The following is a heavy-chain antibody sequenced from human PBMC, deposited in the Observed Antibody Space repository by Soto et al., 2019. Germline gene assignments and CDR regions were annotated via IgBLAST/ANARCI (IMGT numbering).Heavy chain of an antibody. J-gene: IGHJ4*02. CDR2: INMDGSST. Sequence: EVQLVESGGCLVQPGGSLRLSCAASGFTFSGDWMHWVRQAAVKGLVWGSRINMDGSSTNYADSVKGRFTISRDNAKNRLYLQMNSLRVDDTAVYYCARGPRGLYHHDYWGQGALVTVSS. CDR3: ARGPRGLYHHDY. V-gene: IGHV3-74*01. CDR1: GFTFSGDW. D-gene: IGHD2-2*01.